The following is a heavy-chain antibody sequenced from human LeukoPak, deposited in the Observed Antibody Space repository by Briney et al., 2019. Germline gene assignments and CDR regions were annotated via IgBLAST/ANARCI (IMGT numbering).Heavy chain of an antibody. CDR2: ISGSGGST. Sequence: PGGSLRLSCAASGFTFSSYWMSWVHQAPGKGLEWVSAISGSGGSTYFADSVKGRFTISRDNSKNTLYLQMNSLRAEDTAVYYCAKDLEGNYYKNYDAFDIWGQGTMVTVSS. CDR1: GFTFSSYW. CDR3: AKDLEGNYYKNYDAFDI. D-gene: IGHD4-11*01. J-gene: IGHJ3*02. V-gene: IGHV3-23*01.